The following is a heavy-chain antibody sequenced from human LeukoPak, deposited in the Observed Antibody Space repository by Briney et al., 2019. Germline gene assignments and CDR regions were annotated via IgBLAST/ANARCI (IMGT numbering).Heavy chain of an antibody. D-gene: IGHD5-12*01. CDR3: ARDLGGYSGSRSLGVWFDP. CDR2: FYSGGST. CDR1: GGSIITNTYY. J-gene: IGHJ5*02. Sequence: PSETLSLTCTVSGGSIITNTYYWAWIRQPPGKELEWIGTFYSGGSTYYNPSLKTRVTFSVDSSKNQFSLNLTSVAAADTAVYYCARDLGGYSGSRSLGVWFDPWGQGALVTVSS. V-gene: IGHV4-39*02.